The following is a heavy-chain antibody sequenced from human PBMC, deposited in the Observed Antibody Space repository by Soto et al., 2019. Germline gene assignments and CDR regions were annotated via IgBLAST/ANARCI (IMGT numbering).Heavy chain of an antibody. Sequence: EVQLLASGGGLAQPGGSLRLSCAASGFAFSPYGMSWVRQAPGKGLEWVSSITSTGGTTYYADSVKGRFTISRDNSKNTLYLQINSLRAEDTAVYYCAKVGISGTKYFEYWGQGTLVTVSS. J-gene: IGHJ4*02. V-gene: IGHV3-23*01. CDR1: GFAFSPYG. D-gene: IGHD1-20*01. CDR3: AKVGISGTKYFEY. CDR2: ITSTGGTT.